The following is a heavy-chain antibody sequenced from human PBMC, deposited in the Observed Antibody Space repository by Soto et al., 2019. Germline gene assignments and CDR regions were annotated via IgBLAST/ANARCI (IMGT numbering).Heavy chain of an antibody. CDR3: ARDPSRQLVLGAFDI. J-gene: IGHJ3*02. D-gene: IGHD6-6*01. Sequence: VASVKVSCKAPGYTFTGYYMHWVRQAPGQGLEWMGWINPNSGGTNYAQKFQGRVTMTRDTSISTAYMELSRLRSDDTAVYYCARDPSRQLVLGAFDIWGQGTMVTVSS. V-gene: IGHV1-2*02. CDR2: INPNSGGT. CDR1: GYTFTGYY.